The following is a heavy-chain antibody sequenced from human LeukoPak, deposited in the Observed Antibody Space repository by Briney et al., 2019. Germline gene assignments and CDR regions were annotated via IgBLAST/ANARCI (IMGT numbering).Heavy chain of an antibody. CDR1: GFTFSSYG. D-gene: IGHD6-19*01. V-gene: IGHV3-9*01. CDR3: AKDAGPYSSGWYLFQH. CDR2: ISWNSGSI. J-gene: IGHJ1*01. Sequence: GGSLRLSCAASGFTFSSYGMSWVRQAPGKGLEWVSGISWNSGSIGYADSVKGRFTNSRDNAKNSLYLQMNSLRAEDTALYYCAKDAGPYSSGWYLFQHWGQGTLVTVSS.